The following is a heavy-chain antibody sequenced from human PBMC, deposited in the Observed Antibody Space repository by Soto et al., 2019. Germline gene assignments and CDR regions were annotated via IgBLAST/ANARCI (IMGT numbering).Heavy chain of an antibody. V-gene: IGHV4-59*01. CDR3: ARVSVRGVIHYYYYYGMDV. J-gene: IGHJ6*02. CDR1: GGSISSYY. CDR2: IYYSGST. Sequence: SETLSLTCTVSGGSISSYYWSWIRQPPGKGLEWIGYIYYSGSTNYNPSLKRRVTISVDTSTNQFSLKLSSVTAADTAVYYCARVSVRGVIHYYYYYGMDVWGQGTTVTVSS. D-gene: IGHD3-10*01.